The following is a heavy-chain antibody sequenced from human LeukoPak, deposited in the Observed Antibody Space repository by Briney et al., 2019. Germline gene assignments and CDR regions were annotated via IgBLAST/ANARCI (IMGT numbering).Heavy chain of an antibody. D-gene: IGHD5-24*01. V-gene: IGHV3-23*01. J-gene: IGHJ4*02. CDR3: AKGLAGPGRWLQYPYYFDY. CDR2: ISGSGGST. CDR1: GFTFSSYA. Sequence: TGGSLRLSCAASGFTFSSYAMSWVRQAPGKGLEWVSAISGSGGSTYYADSVKGRFTISRDNSKNTLYLQMNSLRAEDTAVYYCAKGLAGPGRWLQYPYYFDYWGQGTLVTVSS.